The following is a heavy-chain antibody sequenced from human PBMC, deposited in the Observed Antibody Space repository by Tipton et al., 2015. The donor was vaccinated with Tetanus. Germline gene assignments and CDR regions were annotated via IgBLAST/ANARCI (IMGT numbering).Heavy chain of an antibody. D-gene: IGHD1-7*01. V-gene: IGHV4-59*01. CDR1: GGSFSGYY. CDR2: VYSSGST. Sequence: TLSLTCAVFGGSFSGYYWSWIRQPPGKGLEWIGNVYSSGSTYYNPSLKGRVTISVDTSTTQFSLRLNSVTAADTAIYYCARAAELRAFDYWGQGTLVTVSS. J-gene: IGHJ4*02. CDR3: ARAAELRAFDY.